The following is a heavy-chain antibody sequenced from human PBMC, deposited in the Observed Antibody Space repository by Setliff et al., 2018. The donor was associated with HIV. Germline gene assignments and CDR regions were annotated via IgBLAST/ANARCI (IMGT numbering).Heavy chain of an antibody. D-gene: IGHD6-13*01. CDR2: IYYSGST. V-gene: IGHV4-59*11. Sequence: KTSETLSLTCTVSGGSISSHYWSWIRQPPGKGLEWIGSIYYSGSTSYNPSLKSRVTISVDTSKNQFSLKLSSVTAADTAVYYCARDSSSWRGDAFDIWGQGTMVTVSS. CDR3: ARDSSSWRGDAFDI. CDR1: GGSISSHY. J-gene: IGHJ3*02.